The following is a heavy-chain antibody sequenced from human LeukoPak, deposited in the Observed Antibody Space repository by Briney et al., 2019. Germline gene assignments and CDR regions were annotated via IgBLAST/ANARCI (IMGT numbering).Heavy chain of an antibody. CDR2: FDPEDGET. CDR3: ATCDWYYYGMDV. J-gene: IGHJ6*02. Sequence: ASVKVSCKVSGYTLTELSMHWVRQAPGKGLEWMGGFDPEDGETIYAQKFQGRVTMTEDTSTDTANMELSSLRSEDTAVYYCATCDWYYYGMDVWGQGTTVTVSS. CDR1: GYTLTELS. D-gene: IGHD2-21*02. V-gene: IGHV1-24*01.